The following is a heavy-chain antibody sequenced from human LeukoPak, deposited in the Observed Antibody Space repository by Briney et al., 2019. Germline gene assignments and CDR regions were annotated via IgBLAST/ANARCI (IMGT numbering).Heavy chain of an antibody. Sequence: GGSLRLSCAASGFTFSTSAMNWVRQAPGKGLEWVSVIYSGGSTYYADSVKGRFTISRDNSKNTLYLQMNSLRAEDTAVYYCARGVRGYYDSSGYFPFLDYWGQGTLVTVSS. CDR2: IYSGGST. J-gene: IGHJ4*02. D-gene: IGHD3-22*01. CDR1: GFTFSTSA. V-gene: IGHV3-53*01. CDR3: ARGVRGYYDSSGYFPFLDY.